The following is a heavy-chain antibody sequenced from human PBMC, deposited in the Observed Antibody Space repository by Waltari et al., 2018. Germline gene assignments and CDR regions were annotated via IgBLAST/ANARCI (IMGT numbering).Heavy chain of an antibody. Sequence: EVQLLESGGGLVQPGGSLRLSCAASGFTFSSYAMSWVRQAPGKGLEWVSAISDSGSTTYYADAVKGRVTISRDNSKNTVYLQMNSLRAEDRAVYYCAKVNRRDGYNRLDAFDFWGQGTMVTVSS. CDR3: AKVNRRDGYNRLDAFDF. D-gene: IGHD5-12*01. J-gene: IGHJ3*01. CDR2: ISDSGSTT. V-gene: IGHV3-23*01. CDR1: GFTFSSYA.